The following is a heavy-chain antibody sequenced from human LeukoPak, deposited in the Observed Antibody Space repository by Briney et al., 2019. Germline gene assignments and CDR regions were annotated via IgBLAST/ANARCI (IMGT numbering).Heavy chain of an antibody. CDR1: GYSISSGYY. J-gene: IGHJ1*01. Sequence: SETLSLTCTVSGYSISSGYYWGWIRQPPGKGLEWIGSIYYSGSTYYNPSLKSRVTISVDTSKNQFSLKLSSVTAADTAVYYCARASLGDSGTFQHWGQGTLVTVSS. D-gene: IGHD1-26*01. CDR3: ARASLGDSGTFQH. V-gene: IGHV4-38-2*02. CDR2: IYYSGST.